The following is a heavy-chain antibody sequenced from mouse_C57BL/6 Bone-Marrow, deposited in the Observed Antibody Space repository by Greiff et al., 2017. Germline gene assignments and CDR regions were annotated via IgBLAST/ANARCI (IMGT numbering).Heavy chain of an antibody. CDR3: AMVTTVVPYFDY. CDR1: GYTFTSYW. D-gene: IGHD1-1*01. CDR2: IDPSDSYT. V-gene: IGHV1-69*01. J-gene: IGHJ2*01. Sequence: VQLQQPGAELVMPGASVKLSCKASGYTFTSYWMHWVKQRPGQGLEWIGEIDPSDSYTNYNQKFKGKSTLTVDKSSSTAYMQLSSLTSEDSAVYYCAMVTTVVPYFDYWGQGTTLTVSS.